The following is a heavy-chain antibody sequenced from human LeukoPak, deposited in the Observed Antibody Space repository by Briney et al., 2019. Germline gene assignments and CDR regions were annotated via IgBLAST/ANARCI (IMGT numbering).Heavy chain of an antibody. CDR3: ARDLWFGGRYFDY. V-gene: IGHV3-33*01. Sequence: GRSLRLSCAASGFTFSSYGMHWVRQAPGKGLEWVAVIWYDGSNKYYADSVKGRFTISRDNSKNTLYLQMNSLRAEDTAVYYCARDLWFGGRYFDYWGQGTLVTVSS. J-gene: IGHJ4*02. D-gene: IGHD3-10*01. CDR1: GFTFSSYG. CDR2: IWYDGSNK.